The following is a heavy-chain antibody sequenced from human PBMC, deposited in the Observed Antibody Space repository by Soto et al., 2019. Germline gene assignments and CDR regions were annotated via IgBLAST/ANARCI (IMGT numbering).Heavy chain of an antibody. CDR1: GYTFTSYY. Sequence: QVQLVQSGAEVKKPGASVKVSCKASGYTFTSYYMHWVRQAPGQGLEWMGIINPSGGSTSYAQKFKGRVTMTRDTSTSTVYMELSSLRSEDTAVYYCARGDYVWGSYRYYYYYGMDVWGQGTTVTVSS. V-gene: IGHV1-46*01. J-gene: IGHJ6*02. D-gene: IGHD3-16*02. CDR3: ARGDYVWGSYRYYYYYGMDV. CDR2: INPSGGST.